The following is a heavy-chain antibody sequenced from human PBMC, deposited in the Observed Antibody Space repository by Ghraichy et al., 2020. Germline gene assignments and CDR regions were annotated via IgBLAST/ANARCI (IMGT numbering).Heavy chain of an antibody. Sequence: GGSLRLSCAASGFTFSSYSMNWVRRAPGKGLEWVSSISSSSSYIYYADSVKGRFTISRDNAKNSLYLQMNSLRAEDTAVYSGAYDFWSGYSHSLLDYWGQGTLVTVSS. D-gene: IGHD3-3*01. CDR3: AYDFWSGYSHSLLDY. J-gene: IGHJ4*02. CDR2: ISSSSSYI. V-gene: IGHV3-21*01. CDR1: GFTFSSYS.